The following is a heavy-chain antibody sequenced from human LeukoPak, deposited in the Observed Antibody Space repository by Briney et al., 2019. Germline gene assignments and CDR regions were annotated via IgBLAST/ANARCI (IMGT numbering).Heavy chain of an antibody. Sequence: GASVKVSFKASGYTFTSYGISWVRQATGQGLEWMGWMNPNSGNTGYAQKFQGRVTITRNTSISTAYMELSSLRSEDTAVYYCARGRGRGDSMIGGYWGQGTLVTVSS. CDR2: MNPNSGNT. J-gene: IGHJ4*02. CDR3: ARGRGRGDSMIGGY. D-gene: IGHD3-22*01. V-gene: IGHV1-8*03. CDR1: GYTFTSYG.